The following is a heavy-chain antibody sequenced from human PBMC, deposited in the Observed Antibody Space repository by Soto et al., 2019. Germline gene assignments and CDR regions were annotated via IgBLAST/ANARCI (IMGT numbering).Heavy chain of an antibody. J-gene: IGHJ3*02. D-gene: IGHD2-15*01. Sequence: GGSLRLSCAASGFTFSSYAMHWVRQAPGKGLEWVSAMSGSGGSTYYADSVKGRFTISRDNSKNTLYLQMNSLRAEDTAVYYCARDAVRYCSGGSCYGDAFDIWGQGTMVTVSS. CDR2: MSGSGGST. V-gene: IGHV3-23*01. CDR1: GFTFSSYA. CDR3: ARDAVRYCSGGSCYGDAFDI.